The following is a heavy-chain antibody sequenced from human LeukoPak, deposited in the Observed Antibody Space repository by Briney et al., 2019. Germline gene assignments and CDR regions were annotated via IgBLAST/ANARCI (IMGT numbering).Heavy chain of an antibody. J-gene: IGHJ4*02. CDR3: ARDMYSSGRVPIDY. CDR1: GYTFTSYG. V-gene: IGHV1-18*01. D-gene: IGHD6-19*01. CDR2: IGAKKGNT. Sequence: ASVKVSCKASGYTFTSYGVSWVRQAPGQGLEWMGWIGAKKGNTDYAQKLQGRVTMTTDTSTSTAYMELRSLRSDDTAVYYCARDMYSSGRVPIDYWGQGTLVTVSS.